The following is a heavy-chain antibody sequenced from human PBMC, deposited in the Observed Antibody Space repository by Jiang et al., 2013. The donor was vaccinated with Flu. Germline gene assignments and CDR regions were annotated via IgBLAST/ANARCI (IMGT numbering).Heavy chain of an antibody. CDR3: ARGGGSFDY. V-gene: IGHV6-1*01. CDR1: GDSVSSNTAG. CDR2: TYYRSKWYN. D-gene: IGHD2-15*01. Sequence: SQTLSLTCAISGDSVSSNTAGWNWIRQSPSRGLEWLGRTYYRSKWYNDYAVSVKSRITINPDTSKNQFSLQLNSVTPEDTAIYYCARGGGSFDYWGQGTLVTVSS. J-gene: IGHJ4*02.